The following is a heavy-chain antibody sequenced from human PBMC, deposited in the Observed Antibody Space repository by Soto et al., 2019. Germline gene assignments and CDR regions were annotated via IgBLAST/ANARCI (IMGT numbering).Heavy chain of an antibody. CDR3: ARHIGNFRYYYYAMDV. J-gene: IGHJ6*02. CDR2: LYPGDSDT. Sequence: SLKIPGSGSEYTFTEYWSGWMHDLPGKSLERMGILYPGDSDTRNRPSFQGHGAITDDKSSSTAYLQWNTRKTSETAMYYRARHIGNFRYYYYAMDVWGQRTTVTV. D-gene: IGHD3-16*02. V-gene: IGHV5-51*07. CDR1: EYTFTEYW.